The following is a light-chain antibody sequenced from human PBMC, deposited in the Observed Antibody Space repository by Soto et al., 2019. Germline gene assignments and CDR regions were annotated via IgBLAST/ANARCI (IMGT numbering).Light chain of an antibody. J-gene: IGLJ2*01. Sequence: QSALTQPPSASGSPGQSVTISCTGTSSDVGGYNFVSWYQQHPGKAPKLLIYEVSKRPSGVPDRFSGSKSDNTASLTVSGLQAEDEADYYCSSFAGCNNLLFGGGTKLTVL. CDR3: SSFAGCNNLL. V-gene: IGLV2-8*01. CDR1: SSDVGGYNF. CDR2: EVS.